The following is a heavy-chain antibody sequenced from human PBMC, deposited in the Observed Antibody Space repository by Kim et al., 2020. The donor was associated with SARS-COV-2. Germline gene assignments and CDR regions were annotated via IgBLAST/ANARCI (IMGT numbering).Heavy chain of an antibody. Sequence: KGRFTISRDNSKTPLYLQMNSLRAEDTAVYYCARAKTYYYDSSAPKGVDYWGQGTLVTVSS. CDR3: ARAKTYYYDSSAPKGVDY. D-gene: IGHD3-22*01. J-gene: IGHJ4*02. V-gene: IGHV3-30*07.